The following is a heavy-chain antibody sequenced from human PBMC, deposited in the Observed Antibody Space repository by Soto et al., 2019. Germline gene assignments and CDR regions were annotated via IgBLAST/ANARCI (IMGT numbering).Heavy chain of an antibody. CDR2: IDIGSKLM. D-gene: IGHD1-1*01. J-gene: IGHJ6*01. CDR3: AREADSYKWSDGLMDV. CDR1: GFTFSAYT. V-gene: IGHV3-21*01. Sequence: EVQLVESGGGLVKPGGSLRLSCAASGFTFSAYTMNWVRQAPGKGLEWISSIDIGSKLMFYADSVTGRFTISRDNAKNALYLQIDSLIAKDTALYYCAREADSYKWSDGLMDVWGQGTTVVVSS.